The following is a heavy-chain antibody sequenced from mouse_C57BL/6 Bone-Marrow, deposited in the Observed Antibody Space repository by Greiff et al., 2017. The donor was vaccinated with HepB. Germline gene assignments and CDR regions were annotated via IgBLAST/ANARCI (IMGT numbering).Heavy chain of an antibody. CDR1: GYAFSSSW. D-gene: IGHD1-1*01. CDR2: IYPGDGDT. J-gene: IGHJ4*01. V-gene: IGHV1-82*01. Sequence: LQESGPELVKPGASVKISCKASGYAFSSSWMNWVKQRPGKGLEWIGRIYPGDGDTNYNGKFKGKATLTADNSSSTAYMQLSSLTSEDSAVYFCERFGSSPYYYAMDYWGQGTSVTVSS. CDR3: ERFGSSPYYYAMDY.